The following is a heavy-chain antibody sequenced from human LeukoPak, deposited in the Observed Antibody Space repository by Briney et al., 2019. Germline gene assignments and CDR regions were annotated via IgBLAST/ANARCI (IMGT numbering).Heavy chain of an antibody. D-gene: IGHD1-26*01. CDR1: GFTFSTSW. CDR3: ARVRRYSGSHYYFDY. Sequence: GGSLRLSRAVSGFTFSTSWMSWVRQAPGKGLEWVANIKADGSEKHYVDSVKGRFTISRDNAKNSLYLQMNSLRAEDTALYYCARVRRYSGSHYYFDYWGQGTLVTVSS. CDR2: IKADGSEK. V-gene: IGHV3-7*03. J-gene: IGHJ4*02.